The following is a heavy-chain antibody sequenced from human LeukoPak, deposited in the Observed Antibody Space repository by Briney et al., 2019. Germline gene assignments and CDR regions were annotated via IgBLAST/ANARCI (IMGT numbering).Heavy chain of an antibody. CDR1: GFTVSGNY. D-gene: IGHD4-17*01. J-gene: IGHJ4*02. Sequence: GGSLRLSCAASGFTVSGNYMSWVRQAPGKGLEWVSLISSSGSTDYADSVKGRFLISRDNSKNTLYLQMNSLRAEDTALYYSARDTVATTFDYWGQGTVVTVSS. CDR3: ARDTVATTFDY. V-gene: IGHV3-66*01. CDR2: ISSSGST.